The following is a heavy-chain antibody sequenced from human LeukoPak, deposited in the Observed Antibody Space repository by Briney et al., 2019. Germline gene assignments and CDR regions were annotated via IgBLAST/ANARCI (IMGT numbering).Heavy chain of an antibody. V-gene: IGHV1-18*01. CDR3: ARERYYGSGSVYNRVDY. CDR1: GYTFNSYG. J-gene: IGHJ4*02. CDR2: ISAQYGHT. D-gene: IGHD3-10*01. Sequence: ASVKVSCKASGYTFNSYGITWVRQAPGQGLEWMGWISAQYGHTSYAQKFEGRVTMTTDTSTNTVYLELGSLKSDDTAVYYCARERYYGSGSVYNRVDYWGQGTLVTVSS.